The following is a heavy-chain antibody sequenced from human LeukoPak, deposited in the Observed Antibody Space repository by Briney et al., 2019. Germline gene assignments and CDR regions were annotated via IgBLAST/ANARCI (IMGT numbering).Heavy chain of an antibody. CDR1: GGSISIYY. CDR2: IYTSGST. V-gene: IGHV4-4*07. CDR3: ARDGGSWYYYYMDV. J-gene: IGHJ6*03. D-gene: IGHD3-10*01. Sequence: PSETLSLTCTVSGGSISIYYWSWIRQPAGKGLEWIGRIYTSGSTNYNPSLKSRVTMSVDTSKNQFSLKLSSVTAADTAVYYCARDGGSWYYYYMDVWGKGTTVTVSS.